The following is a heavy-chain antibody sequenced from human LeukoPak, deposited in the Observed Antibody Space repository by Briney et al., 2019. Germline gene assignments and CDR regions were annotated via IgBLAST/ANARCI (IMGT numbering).Heavy chain of an antibody. D-gene: IGHD2-2*01. V-gene: IGHV4-59*06. CDR1: GGSISSYY. CDR3: ARGRVPAPGGWFDP. Sequence: SETLSLTCTVSGGSISSYYWSWIRQHPGKGLEWIGYIYYSGSTYYNPSLKSRVTISVDTSKNQFSLKLSSVTAADTAVYYCARGRVPAPGGWFDPWGQGTLVTVSS. J-gene: IGHJ5*02. CDR2: IYYSGST.